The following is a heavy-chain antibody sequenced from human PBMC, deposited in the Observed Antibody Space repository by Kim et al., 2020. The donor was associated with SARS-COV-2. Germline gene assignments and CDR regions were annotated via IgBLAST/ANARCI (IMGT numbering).Heavy chain of an antibody. V-gene: IGHV3-23*01. Sequence: GGSLRLSCAVSGVIFSNYAMNWVRQAPGKGLEWVSGITISGDNTYYAGSVRGRFTISRDNSKNTLYLYMNSLRAEDTAIYYCAKGSSASCYTPGDSWGQGTLVTVSS. J-gene: IGHJ4*02. CDR2: ITISGDNT. CDR1: GVIFSNYA. CDR3: AKGSSASCYTPGDS. D-gene: IGHD2-2*02.